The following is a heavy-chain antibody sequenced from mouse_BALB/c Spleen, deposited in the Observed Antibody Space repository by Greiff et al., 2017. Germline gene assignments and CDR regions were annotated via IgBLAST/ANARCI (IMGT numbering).Heavy chain of an antibody. J-gene: IGHJ2*01. CDR1: GYAFSSSW. CDR2: IYPGDGDT. Sequence: QVQLQQSGPELVKPGASVKISCKASGYAFSSSWMNWVKQRPGQGLEWIGRIYPGDGDTNYNGKFKGKATLTADKSSSTAYMQLSSLTSVDSAVYFCAANDYPFDYWGQGTTLTVSS. V-gene: IGHV1-82*01. D-gene: IGHD2-4*01. CDR3: AANDYPFDY.